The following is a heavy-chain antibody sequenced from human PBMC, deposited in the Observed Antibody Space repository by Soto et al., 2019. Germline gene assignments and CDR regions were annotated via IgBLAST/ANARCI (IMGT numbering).Heavy chain of an antibody. J-gene: IGHJ4*02. V-gene: IGHV3-64D*06. Sequence: GSLRLSCSGSRFTFSNYAMHWVRQAPGKGLEYVSAISSNGGSTYYADSVKGRFTISRDNSRTTLYLQMSSLRAEDTAVYYCARVVSATTPFDYWGQGTLVTVSS. CDR3: ARVVSATTPFDY. CDR1: RFTFSNYA. CDR2: ISSNGGST. D-gene: IGHD2-15*01.